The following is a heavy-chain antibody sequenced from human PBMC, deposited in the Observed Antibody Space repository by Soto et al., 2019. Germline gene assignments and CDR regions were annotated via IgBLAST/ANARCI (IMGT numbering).Heavy chain of an antibody. CDR2: INPSGGST. CDR3: ARNYYDSSGYSDWFDP. V-gene: IGHV1-46*01. CDR1: GYTFTSYY. Sequence: ASVKVSCKASGYTFTSYYMHWVRQAPGQGLEWMGIINPSGGSTSYAQKFQGRVTMTRDTSTSTVYMELSSLRAEDTAVYYCARNYYDSSGYSDWFDPWGQGTLVTSPQ. J-gene: IGHJ5*02. D-gene: IGHD3-22*01.